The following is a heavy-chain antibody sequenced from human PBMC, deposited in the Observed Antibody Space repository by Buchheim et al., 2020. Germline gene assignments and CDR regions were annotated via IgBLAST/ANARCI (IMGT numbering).Heavy chain of an antibody. Sequence: QVQLVESGGGVVQPGRSLRLSCAASGFTFSSYAMHWVRQAPGKGLEWVAVISYDGSNKYYADSVKGRFTIPRDNSKNTLYLQMNSLRAEDTAVYYCARPLILTGKRITKDQNWFDPWGQGTL. V-gene: IGHV3-30-3*01. D-gene: IGHD3-9*01. CDR2: ISYDGSNK. CDR3: ARPLILTGKRITKDQNWFDP. CDR1: GFTFSSYA. J-gene: IGHJ5*02.